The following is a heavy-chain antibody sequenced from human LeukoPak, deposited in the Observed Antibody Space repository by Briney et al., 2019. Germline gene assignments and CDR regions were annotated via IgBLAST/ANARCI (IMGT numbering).Heavy chain of an antibody. J-gene: IGHJ4*02. CDR2: IHRSGSP. Sequence: GSLRLSCAASGFTVSSNYMSWVRQPPGKGLEWIGEIHRSGSPNYNPSLQSRVTISIDRSRNQIVLELSSVTAADTAFYYCAREILGGFNPGAYWGQGTLVTVSS. V-gene: IGHV4-4*02. D-gene: IGHD1-14*01. CDR3: AREILGGFNPGAY. CDR1: GFTVSSNY.